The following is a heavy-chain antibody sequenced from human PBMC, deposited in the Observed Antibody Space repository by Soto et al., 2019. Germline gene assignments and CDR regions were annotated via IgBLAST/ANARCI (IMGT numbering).Heavy chain of an antibody. D-gene: IGHD3-3*01. J-gene: IGHJ6*02. CDR2: INSDGSST. CDR1: GFTFSSYW. CDR3: ARLPTFKIFGVVTATNYYYYGMDV. V-gene: IGHV3-74*01. Sequence: EVQLVESGGGLVQPGGSLRLSCAASGFTFSSYWMHWFRQAPGKGLVWVSRINSDGSSTSYADSVKARFTISRDNAKNTLYLPMNSLRAEDTAVYYCARLPTFKIFGVVTATNYYYYGMDVWGQGTTVTVS.